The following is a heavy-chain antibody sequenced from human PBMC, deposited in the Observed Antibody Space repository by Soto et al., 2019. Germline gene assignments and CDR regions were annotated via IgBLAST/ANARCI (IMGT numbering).Heavy chain of an antibody. V-gene: IGHV4-28*01. Sequence: QVQLQESGPGLVKPSDTLSLTCAVSGYSISSSNWWGWIRQPPGKGLEWIGYIYYSGTTSYNPSRKRRVTMSVVTAKNQFSLKLTSVTAVDTAVYYCARREIQGPLDYWGQGTLVTVSS. J-gene: IGHJ4*02. CDR2: IYYSGTT. D-gene: IGHD1-26*01. CDR1: GYSISSSNW. CDR3: ARREIQGPLDY.